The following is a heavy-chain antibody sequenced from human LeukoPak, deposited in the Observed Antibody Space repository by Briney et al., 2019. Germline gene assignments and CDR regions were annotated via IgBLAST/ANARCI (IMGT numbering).Heavy chain of an antibody. D-gene: IGHD3-3*01. Sequence: ASVKVSCKASGYTFTNYGISWVRQPPGQGLEWMGWISNYNGNTDYAQKLRGRVTMTTVTSTSTAYRELRSLRSDDTAVYYCGRITYDFWSGYYMPDDPWGQGTLVTVSS. V-gene: IGHV1-18*01. J-gene: IGHJ5*02. CDR1: GYTFTNYG. CDR3: GRITYDFWSGYYMPDDP. CDR2: ISNYNGNT.